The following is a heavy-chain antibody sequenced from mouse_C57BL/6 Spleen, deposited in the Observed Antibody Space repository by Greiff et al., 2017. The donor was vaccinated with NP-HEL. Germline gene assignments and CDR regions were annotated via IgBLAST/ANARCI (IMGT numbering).Heavy chain of an antibody. Sequence: EVNVVESGGDLVKPGGSLKLSCAASGFTFSSYGMSWVRQTPDKRLEWVATISSGGSYTYYPDSVKGRFPISRDNAKKTLYLQMSSLKSEDTAMYYCARQDYGSTSWFAYWGQGTLVTVSA. CDR3: ARQDYGSTSWFAY. D-gene: IGHD1-1*01. J-gene: IGHJ3*01. CDR2: ISSGGSYT. V-gene: IGHV5-6*01. CDR1: GFTFSSYG.